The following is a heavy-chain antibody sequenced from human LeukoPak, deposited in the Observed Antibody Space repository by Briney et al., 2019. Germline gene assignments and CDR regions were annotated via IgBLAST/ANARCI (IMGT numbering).Heavy chain of an antibody. V-gene: IGHV3-23*01. Sequence: GGSLRLSCAASGFTFNDYGMSWVRQAPGKGLEWVSAISGSGGSTYYADSVKGRFTISRDNSKNTLYLQMNSLRAEDTAVYYCARGGSYSNTPFDYWGQGTLVTVSS. CDR1: GFTFNDYG. J-gene: IGHJ4*02. D-gene: IGHD1-26*01. CDR2: ISGSGGST. CDR3: ARGGSYSNTPFDY.